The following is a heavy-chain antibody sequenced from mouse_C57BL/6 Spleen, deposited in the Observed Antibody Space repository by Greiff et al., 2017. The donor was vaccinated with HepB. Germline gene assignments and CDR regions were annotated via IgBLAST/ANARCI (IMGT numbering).Heavy chain of an antibody. V-gene: IGHV1-53*01. Sequence: QVQLQQPGTELVKPGASVKLSCKASGYTFTSYWMHWVKQRPGQGLEWIGNINPSNGGTNYNEKFKSKATLTVDKSSSTAYMQLSSLPSEDSAVYYGSGGHYCSSYADYWYCDVWGTGTTVTVAS. CDR3: SGGHYCSSYADYWYCDV. CDR1: GYTFTSYW. J-gene: IGHJ1*03. D-gene: IGHD1-1*01. CDR2: INPSNGGT.